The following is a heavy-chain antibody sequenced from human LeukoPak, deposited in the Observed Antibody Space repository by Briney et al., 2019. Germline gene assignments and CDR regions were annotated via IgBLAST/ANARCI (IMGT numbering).Heavy chain of an antibody. CDR1: GGSISSGGYY. V-gene: IGHV4-31*03. D-gene: IGHD6-13*01. CDR2: IYYSGST. J-gene: IGHJ4*02. Sequence: SETLSLTCTVSGGSISSGGYYWSWIRQHPGKGLEWIGYIYYSGSTYYNPSLKSRVTISVDTSKNQFSLKLSSVTAADTAVYYCARGGVIADDYWGQGTLVTVSS. CDR3: ARGGVIADDY.